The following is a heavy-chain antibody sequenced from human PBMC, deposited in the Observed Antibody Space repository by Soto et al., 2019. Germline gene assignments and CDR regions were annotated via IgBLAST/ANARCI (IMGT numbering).Heavy chain of an antibody. Sequence: HPGGSLRLSCAASGFTFSSNWMHWVRQDPGKGLVWVSRLNSDGISASYADAVKGRFTISRDNAKNTLFLQMNSLTAEDTAVYYCARAPVHSHGLLENWGQGTLVTVSS. CDR3: ARAPVHSHGLLEN. CDR2: LNSDGISA. V-gene: IGHV3-74*01. J-gene: IGHJ4*02. CDR1: GFTFSSNW. D-gene: IGHD5-18*01.